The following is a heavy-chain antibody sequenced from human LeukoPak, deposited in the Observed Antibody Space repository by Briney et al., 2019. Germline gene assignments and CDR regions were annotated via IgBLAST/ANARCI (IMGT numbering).Heavy chain of an antibody. CDR3: ARDPGSSSYGMDV. CDR1: GGSISSYY. Sequence: SETLSLTCTVSGGSISSYYWSWIRQPPGKGLEWIGYIYYSGSTNCNPSLKSRVTISVDTSKNQFSLKLSSVTAADTAVYYCARDPGSSSYGMDVWGQGTTVTVSS. V-gene: IGHV4-59*01. D-gene: IGHD6-13*01. CDR2: IYYSGST. J-gene: IGHJ6*02.